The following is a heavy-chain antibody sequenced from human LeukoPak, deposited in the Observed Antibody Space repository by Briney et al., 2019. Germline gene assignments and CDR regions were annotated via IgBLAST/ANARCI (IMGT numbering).Heavy chain of an antibody. D-gene: IGHD6-13*01. CDR3: ARDLGIAAAGTIDP. Sequence: ASVKVSCKASGYTFTGYYMHWVRQAPGQGLEWMGWINPNSGGTNYVQKFQGRVTMTRDTSISTAYMELSRLRSDDTAVYYCARDLGIAAAGTIDPWGQGTLVTVSS. J-gene: IGHJ5*02. CDR2: INPNSGGT. V-gene: IGHV1-2*02. CDR1: GYTFTGYY.